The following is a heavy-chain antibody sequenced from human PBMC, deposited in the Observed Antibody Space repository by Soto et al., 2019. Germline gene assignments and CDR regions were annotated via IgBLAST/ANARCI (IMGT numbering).Heavy chain of an antibody. CDR3: ARASTPPCFDY. Sequence: SETLSLTCTVSGGSISSYYWSWIRQPPGKGLEWIGYIYYSGSTNYNPSLKSRVTISVDTSKNQFSLKLSSVTAADTAVYYCARASTPPCFDYWGQGTLVTVSS. V-gene: IGHV4-59*01. CDR2: IYYSGST. J-gene: IGHJ4*02. CDR1: GGSISSYY.